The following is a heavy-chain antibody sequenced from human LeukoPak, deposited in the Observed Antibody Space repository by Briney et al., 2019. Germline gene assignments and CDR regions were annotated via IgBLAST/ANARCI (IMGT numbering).Heavy chain of an antibody. CDR2: IYHSGST. CDR3: ARDESTMVRGVIPY. J-gene: IGHJ4*02. D-gene: IGHD3-10*01. V-gene: IGHV4-4*02. CDR1: GGSISSSNW. Sequence: SESLSLTCAVPGGSISSSNWWSWVRQPPGKGLEWIGEIYHSGSTNYNPSLKSRVTISVDKSKNQFSLKLSSVTAADTAVYYCARDESTMVRGVIPYWGQGTLVTVSS.